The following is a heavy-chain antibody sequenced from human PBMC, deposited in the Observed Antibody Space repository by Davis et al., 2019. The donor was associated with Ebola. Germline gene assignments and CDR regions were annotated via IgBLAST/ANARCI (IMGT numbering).Heavy chain of an antibody. V-gene: IGHV6-1*01. CDR2: TYY. CDR3: ARGWLRSKFDY. J-gene: IGHJ4*02. D-gene: IGHD5-12*01. Sequence: PSETLSLTCAISGDSVSSGGWNWIRQSPSRGLEWLGRTYYYAESVRGRIIINPDTSKNQLSLQVNSVTPEDTAVYYCARGWLRSKFDYWGRGTLVTVSS. CDR1: GDSVSSGG.